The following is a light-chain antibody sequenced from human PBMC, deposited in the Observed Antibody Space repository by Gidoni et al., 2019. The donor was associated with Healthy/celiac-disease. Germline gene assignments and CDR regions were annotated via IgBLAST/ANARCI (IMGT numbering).Light chain of an antibody. CDR3: SSYTSSSTLNV. V-gene: IGLV2-14*01. Sequence: QSALTQPASVSGSPGQSIPISCTGTRSDVGGYNYVSWYQQHSGKAPKLMIYDVSNRPSGVSNRFSGSKSGNTAYLTISGLQAEDEADYYCSSYTSSSTLNVFGTGTKVTVL. CDR1: RSDVGGYNY. CDR2: DVS. J-gene: IGLJ1*01.